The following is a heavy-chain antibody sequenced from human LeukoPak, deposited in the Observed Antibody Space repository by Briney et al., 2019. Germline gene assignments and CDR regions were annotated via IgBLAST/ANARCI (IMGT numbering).Heavy chain of an antibody. D-gene: IGHD2-15*01. CDR1: GGTFSSYA. Sequence: ASVKVSCKASGGTFSSYAISWVRQAPGQGLEWMGGIIPIFGTANYAQKFQGRVTITADESTSTAYMELSSLRSEDTAVYYCARDEIRIGTRTGFDYWGQGTLVTVSS. CDR3: ARDEIRIGTRTGFDY. J-gene: IGHJ4*02. CDR2: IIPIFGTA. V-gene: IGHV1-69*13.